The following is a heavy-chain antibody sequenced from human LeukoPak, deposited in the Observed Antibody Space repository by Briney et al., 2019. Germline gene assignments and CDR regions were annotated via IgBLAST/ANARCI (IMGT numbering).Heavy chain of an antibody. D-gene: IGHD3-22*01. Sequence: SGPTLVNPTQTLTLTCTFSGFSLSTSGVGVGWIRQPPGKALEWLALIYWDDDKRYSPSLKRRLTITKDTSKNQVVLTMTNMDPVDTATYYCLRARYYDSSGYYYAGAFDIWGQGTMVTVSS. J-gene: IGHJ3*02. CDR1: GFSLSTSGVG. CDR3: LRARYYDSSGYYYAGAFDI. V-gene: IGHV2-5*02. CDR2: IYWDDDK.